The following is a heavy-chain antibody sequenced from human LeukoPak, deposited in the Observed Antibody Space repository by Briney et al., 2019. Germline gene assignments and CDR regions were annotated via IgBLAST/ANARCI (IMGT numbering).Heavy chain of an antibody. Sequence: PGGSLRLSCAASGFTFNIYGMHWVRQAPGKGLEWVAYIRYDGGNKYYGDSVKGRFTISRDNTKNTLYVQMSSLSAEDTAVYYCAKSTDGDSGSYSFDSWGQGTLVTVSS. CDR2: IRYDGGNK. CDR1: GFTFNIYG. D-gene: IGHD3-10*01. CDR3: AKSTDGDSGSYSFDS. J-gene: IGHJ5*01. V-gene: IGHV3-30*02.